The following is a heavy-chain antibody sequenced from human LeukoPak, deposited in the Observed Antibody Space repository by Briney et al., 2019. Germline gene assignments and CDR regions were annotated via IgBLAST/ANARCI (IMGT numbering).Heavy chain of an antibody. CDR3: AEEWPWERLYYGMNV. CDR1: GFIFSNYA. Sequence: PGRSLRLSCAASGFIFSNYAMHWVRQTPGKGLEWLAVISYDGSKIYYADSVEGRLTISRDNSKNTLYLQMSSLRAEDTGLYYCAEEWPWERLYYGMNVWGPGTTVTVSS. CDR2: ISYDGSKI. D-gene: IGHD1-26*01. J-gene: IGHJ6*02. V-gene: IGHV3-30*18.